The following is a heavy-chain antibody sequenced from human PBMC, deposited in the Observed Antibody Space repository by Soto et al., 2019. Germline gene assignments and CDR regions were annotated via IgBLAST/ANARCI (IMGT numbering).Heavy chain of an antibody. V-gene: IGHV1-18*01. CDR3: ARAGQYNDISGYVN. Sequence: QVKLVQSGTEVKKPGASLKVSCKASGYSFATSGISWVRQAPGQGLEWMGWISVYNGNTNYDQKLHDRVTMTTDTSTTTAYLELMSLRSDDTAVYYCARAGQYNDISGYVNWGPGALGTVSS. CDR1: GYSFATSG. CDR2: ISVYNGNT. D-gene: IGHD3-22*01. J-gene: IGHJ4*02.